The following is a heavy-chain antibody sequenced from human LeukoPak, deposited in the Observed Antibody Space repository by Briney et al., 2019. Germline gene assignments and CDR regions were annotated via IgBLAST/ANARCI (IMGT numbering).Heavy chain of an antibody. CDR2: IYPDDSDT. J-gene: IGHJ4*02. D-gene: IGHD4-23*01. Sequence: GESRKISCKATGYSFTDFWIAWVRQMPGKGLEWMRVIYPDDSDTTYSPAFQDQVTISADKSISTAYLQWSSLKASDTAIYYCAKTDYGGTQLDYWGQGTLVTVSS. CDR1: GYSFTDFW. CDR3: AKTDYGGTQLDY. V-gene: IGHV5-51*01.